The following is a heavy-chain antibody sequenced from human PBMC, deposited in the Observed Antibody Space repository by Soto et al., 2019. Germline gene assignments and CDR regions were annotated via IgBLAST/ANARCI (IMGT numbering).Heavy chain of an antibody. CDR2: INSDGSST. D-gene: IGHD3-10*01. CDR3: ARATLLWFGEPQMSWFDP. V-gene: IGHV3-74*01. CDR1: GFTFSSYW. Sequence: GGSLRLSCAASGFTFSSYWMHWVRQAPGKGLVWVSRINSDGSSTSYADSVKGRFTISRDNAKSTLYLQMNSLRAEDTAVYYCARATLLWFGEPQMSWFDPWGQGTLVTVSS. J-gene: IGHJ5*02.